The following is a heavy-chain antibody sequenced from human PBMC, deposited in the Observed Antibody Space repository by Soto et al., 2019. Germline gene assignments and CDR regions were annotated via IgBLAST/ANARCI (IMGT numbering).Heavy chain of an antibody. CDR3: ARNMDYYYGPGSGNGHGF. CDR1: GYTFTAYY. V-gene: IGHV1-2*02. Sequence: QVQLVQSGAELKEPGDSVRVSCEASGYTFTAYYIHWVRQAPGQGLEWMGWINPRFGDTSYAQDFQGRVSMTRDTCISNVYMELSRLTSDDTAIYYCARNMDYYYGPGSGNGHGFWGQGTTVTVFS. J-gene: IGHJ6*02. D-gene: IGHD3-10*01. CDR2: INPRFGDT.